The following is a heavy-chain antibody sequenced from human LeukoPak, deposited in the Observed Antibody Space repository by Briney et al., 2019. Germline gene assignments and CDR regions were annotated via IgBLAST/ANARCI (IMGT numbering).Heavy chain of an antibody. Sequence: GASVKVSCKASGYTFTSYDINWVRQATGQGLEWMGWVNPNSGNTGYAQKFQGRVTMTRNTSISTAYMELSSLRSEDTAVYYCASPGGGYCSSTSCSGAFDIWGQGTMVTVSS. CDR1: GYTFTSYD. D-gene: IGHD2-2*01. J-gene: IGHJ3*02. CDR2: VNPNSGNT. V-gene: IGHV1-8*01. CDR3: ASPGGGYCSSTSCSGAFDI.